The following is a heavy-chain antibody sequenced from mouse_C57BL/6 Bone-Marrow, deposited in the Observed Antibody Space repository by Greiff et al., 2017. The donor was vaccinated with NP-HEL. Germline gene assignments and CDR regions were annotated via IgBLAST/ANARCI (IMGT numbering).Heavy chain of an antibody. J-gene: IGHJ3*01. CDR3: TRDRYYGSSYGFAY. D-gene: IGHD1-1*01. V-gene: IGHV5-9-1*02. CDR1: GFTFSSYA. CDR2: ISSGGDYI. Sequence: EVMLVESGEGLVKPGGSLKLSCAASGFTFSSYAMPWVRQTPEKRLEWVAYISSGGDYIYYADTVKGRFTISRDNARNTLYLQMSSLKSEDTAMYYCTRDRYYGSSYGFAYWGQGTLVTVSA.